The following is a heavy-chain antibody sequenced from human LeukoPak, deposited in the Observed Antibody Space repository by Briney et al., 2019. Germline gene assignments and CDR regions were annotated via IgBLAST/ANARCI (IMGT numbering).Heavy chain of an antibody. D-gene: IGHD3-3*01. V-gene: IGHV4-61*02. CDR3: ARRDFWSGYYNY. CDR2: IYTSGST. CDR1: GGSISSGSYY. Sequence: ASETLSLTCTVSGGSISSGSYYWSWLRQPAGKGLEWIGRIYTSGSTNYNPSLKSRVTISVDTSKNQLSLKLSSVTAADTAVYYCARRDFWSGYYNYWGQGTLGTVS. J-gene: IGHJ4*02.